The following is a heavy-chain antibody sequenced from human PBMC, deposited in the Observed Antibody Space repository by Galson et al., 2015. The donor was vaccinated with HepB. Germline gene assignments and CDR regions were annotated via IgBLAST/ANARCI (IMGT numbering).Heavy chain of an antibody. CDR1: GYTFSSYS. CDR2: ISAYNRNT. CDR3: ARGALVVVVDATQNNWFDP. Sequence: SVKVSCKASGYTFSSYSITWVRQAPGQGLEWMGWISAYNRNTDYARQLQGRVTMTTDTSTSTAYMELKSLRSDDTAVYYCARGALVVVVDATQNNWFDPWCQGTLVTVSS. J-gene: IGHJ5*02. D-gene: IGHD2-15*01. V-gene: IGHV1-18*01.